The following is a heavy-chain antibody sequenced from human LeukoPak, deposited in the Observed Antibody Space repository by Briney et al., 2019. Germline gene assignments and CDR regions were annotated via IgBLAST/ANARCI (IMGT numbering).Heavy chain of an antibody. J-gene: IGHJ4*02. V-gene: IGHV5-51*03. D-gene: IGHD3-22*01. CDR3: ARRVEIGYSFDY. CDR1: GYTFTSYW. CDR2: IYPGDSDV. Sequence: GESMKISCKGSGYTFTSYWIAWVRQMPGKGLEWMGIIYPGDSDVRYSPSFQGQVTISVDKSISTANLQWSSLKASDTAIYYCARRVEIGYSFDYWGQGTLVTVSS.